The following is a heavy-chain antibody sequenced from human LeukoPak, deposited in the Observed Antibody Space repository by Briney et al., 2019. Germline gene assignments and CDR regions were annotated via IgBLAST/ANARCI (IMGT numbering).Heavy chain of an antibody. CDR2: ISSSSSYI. V-gene: IGHV3-21*04. CDR3: ARDLHSSGSIYYYYMDV. J-gene: IGHJ6*03. Sequence: GGSLRLSCAASGFTFSSYSMNWVRQAPGKGLEWVSSISSSSSYIYYADSVKGRFTISRDNAKNSLYLQMNSLRAEDTAVYYCARDLHSSGSIYYYYMDVWGKGTTVTVSS. CDR1: GFTFSSYS. D-gene: IGHD3-22*01.